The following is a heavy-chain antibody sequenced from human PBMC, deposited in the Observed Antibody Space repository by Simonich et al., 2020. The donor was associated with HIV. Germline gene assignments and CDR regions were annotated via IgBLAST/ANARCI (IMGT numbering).Heavy chain of an antibody. Sequence: QVQLEQWGAGLLKPSETLSLTCAVYGGSFSSYYWSWIRQPPGKGLEWIGEINHSGNTNYNSSLKSRVTISVDTSKNQFSLKLSSVTAADTAVYYCVAGNGLLRFLEWEGTYMDVWGKGTTVTVSS. D-gene: IGHD3-3*01. CDR2: INHSGNT. CDR3: VAGNGLLRFLEWEGTYMDV. CDR1: GGSFSSYY. J-gene: IGHJ6*03. V-gene: IGHV4-34*01.